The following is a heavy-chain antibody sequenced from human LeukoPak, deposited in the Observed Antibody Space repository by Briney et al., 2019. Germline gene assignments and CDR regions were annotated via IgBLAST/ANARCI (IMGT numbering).Heavy chain of an antibody. CDR1: GGSISSGSYY. CDR2: IYTSGST. J-gene: IGHJ6*03. CDR3: ARGYYYYYMDV. V-gene: IGHV4-61*02. Sequence: SSQTLSLTCTVSGGSISSGSYYWSWIRQPAGKGLEWIGRIYTSGSTNYNPSLKSRATISVDTSKNQFSLKLSSVTAADTAVYYCARGYYYYYMDVWGKGTTVTVSS.